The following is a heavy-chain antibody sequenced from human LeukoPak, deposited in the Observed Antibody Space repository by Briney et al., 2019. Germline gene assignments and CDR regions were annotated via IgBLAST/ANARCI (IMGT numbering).Heavy chain of an antibody. CDR2: SSSSGSTI. Sequence: GSPRLSCAASGFTLSSLEMNWDPHAPGEGLEGDSYSSSSGSTIYYADSVKGRFTITRDNAKNSLYLQMNSLRAEDTAVYYCAELGITMIGGVWGKGTTVTFSS. CDR3: AELGITMIGGV. J-gene: IGHJ6*04. V-gene: IGHV3-48*03. D-gene: IGHD3-10*02. CDR1: GFTLSSLE.